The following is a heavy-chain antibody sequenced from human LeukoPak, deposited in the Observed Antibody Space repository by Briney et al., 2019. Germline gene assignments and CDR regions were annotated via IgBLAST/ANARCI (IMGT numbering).Heavy chain of an antibody. CDR3: AILFDRDGYNFDYYYMDV. CDR1: GFTFSSYS. V-gene: IGHV3-48*04. J-gene: IGHJ6*03. D-gene: IGHD5-24*01. CDR2: ISSSSSTI. Sequence: GGSLRLSCAASGFTFSSYSMNWVRQAPGKGLEWVSYISSSSSTIYYADSVKGRFTISRDNAKNSLYLQMNSLRAEDTAVYYCAILFDRDGYNFDYYYMDVWGKGTTVTVSS.